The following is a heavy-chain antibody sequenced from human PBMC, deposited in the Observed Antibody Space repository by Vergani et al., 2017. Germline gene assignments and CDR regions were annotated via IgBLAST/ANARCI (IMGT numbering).Heavy chain of an antibody. D-gene: IGHD3-3*01. J-gene: IGHJ6*02. CDR2: ISYDGSNK. CDR3: AREVGTLEWLLSFEYYYYGMDV. CDR1: GFTFSSYA. Sequence: QVQLVESGGGVVQPGRSLRLSCAASGFTFSSYAMHWVRQAPGKGLEWVAVISYDGSNKYYADSVKGRFTISRDNAKNSLYLQMNSLRAEDTAVYYCAREVGTLEWLLSFEYYYYGMDVWGQGTTVTVSS. V-gene: IGHV3-30-3*01.